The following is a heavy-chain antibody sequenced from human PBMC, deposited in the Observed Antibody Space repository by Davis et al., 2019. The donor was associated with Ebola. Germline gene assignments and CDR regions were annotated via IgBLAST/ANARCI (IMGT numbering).Heavy chain of an antibody. V-gene: IGHV3-23*01. J-gene: IGHJ4*02. D-gene: IGHD1-26*01. CDR1: GFTFRNYA. Sequence: GESLKISCAASGFTFRNYAMGWVRQAPGKGLEWVSGITNNGGNTYYADSVKGRFTISRDNSKNTLYLQMNSLRVEDTAVYYCARGREDYLDYWGQGTLVTVSS. CDR3: ARGREDYLDY. CDR2: ITNNGGNT.